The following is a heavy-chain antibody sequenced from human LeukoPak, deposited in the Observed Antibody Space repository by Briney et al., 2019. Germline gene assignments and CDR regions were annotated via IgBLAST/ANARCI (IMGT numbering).Heavy chain of an antibody. V-gene: IGHV1-46*01. Sequence: ASVKVSCKASGYSFTSHYMHWVRQAPGQGLEWLGLINPSGSTTLYAQKFQGRITMTRDTSITTAYMELSRLRSDDTAVYYCASSGGNSVHYFDYWGQGTLVTVSS. CDR3: ASSGGNSVHYFDY. J-gene: IGHJ4*02. CDR2: INPSGSTT. D-gene: IGHD4-23*01. CDR1: GYSFTSHY.